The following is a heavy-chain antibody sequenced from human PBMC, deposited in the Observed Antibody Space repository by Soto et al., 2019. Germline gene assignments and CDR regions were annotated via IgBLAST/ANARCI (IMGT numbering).Heavy chain of an antibody. CDR3: AKDISGRGSFYYYFGMDV. D-gene: IGHD1-26*01. CDR2: ISWNSGSI. CDR1: GFTFDDYA. Sequence: VQLVESGGGLVQPGRSLRLSCAASGFTFDDYAMHWVRQAPGKGLEWVSGISWNSGSIGYADSVKARFTISRDNGKNLLYLQMNSLRAEDTAFYYCAKDISGRGSFYYYFGMDVWGQGTTVTVSS. J-gene: IGHJ6*02. V-gene: IGHV3-9*01.